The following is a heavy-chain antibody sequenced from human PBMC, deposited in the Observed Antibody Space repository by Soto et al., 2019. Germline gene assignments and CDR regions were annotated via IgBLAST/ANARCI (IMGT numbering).Heavy chain of an antibody. CDR3: ARDPGAASFDF. Sequence: QVHLVQSGAEVKKPGASVKVSCKASGYTFTNYGISWVRQAPGEGLEWVGWINTSNDNKLYAQKLQGRLTLTTDTSTSTAYMDLTTLISDDTAVYFCARDPGAASFDFWAQGTLVTVSS. D-gene: IGHD2-15*01. V-gene: IGHV1-18*01. CDR1: GYTFTNYG. J-gene: IGHJ4*02. CDR2: INTSNDNK.